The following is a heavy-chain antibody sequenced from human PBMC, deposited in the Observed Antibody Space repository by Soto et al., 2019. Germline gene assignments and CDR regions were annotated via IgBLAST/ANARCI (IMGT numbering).Heavy chain of an antibody. CDR2: IYYSGST. CDR3: AREILYSSSWYRVDNWFDP. CDR1: GGSINSGGYY. Sequence: LSLTCTVSGGSINSGGYYWSWIRQHPVKGQEWIGYIYYSGSTYYNPSLKSRVTISVDTSKNQFSLKLSSVTAADTAVYYCAREILYSSSWYRVDNWFDPWGQGTLVTVSS. V-gene: IGHV4-31*03. J-gene: IGHJ5*02. D-gene: IGHD6-13*01.